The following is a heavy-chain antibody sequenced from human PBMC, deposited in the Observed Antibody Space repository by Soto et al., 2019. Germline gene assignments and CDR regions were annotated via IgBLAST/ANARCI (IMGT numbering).Heavy chain of an antibody. Sequence: PGGSLRLSCAASGFTFSTYGMHWVRQAPGTGLEWVAVIWYDGSNKYYADYVKGRFTISRDNSKNTLYLQMNSLRADDTAVYYFARDGAAAGLMDVSGQGTTVTVS. CDR3: ARDGAAAGLMDV. CDR1: GFTFSTYG. D-gene: IGHD6-13*01. V-gene: IGHV3-33*01. CDR2: IWYDGSNK. J-gene: IGHJ6*02.